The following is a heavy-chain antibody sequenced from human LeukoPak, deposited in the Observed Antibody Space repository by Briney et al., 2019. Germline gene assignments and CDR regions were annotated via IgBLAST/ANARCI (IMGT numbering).Heavy chain of an antibody. D-gene: IGHD5-12*01. J-gene: IGHJ4*02. CDR3: ARDDADSAYAAGDF. V-gene: IGHV1-69*04. CDR2: IIPLLGVA. Sequence: SVKVSCKASGGTFTSYTFSWVRQAPRHGLEWMGRIIPLLGVANYAQKFQDRVTIFAEKSTSTVYMQLSSLRSEDTAIYYCARDDADSAYAAGDFWGQGTLVTVSS. CDR1: GGTFTSYT.